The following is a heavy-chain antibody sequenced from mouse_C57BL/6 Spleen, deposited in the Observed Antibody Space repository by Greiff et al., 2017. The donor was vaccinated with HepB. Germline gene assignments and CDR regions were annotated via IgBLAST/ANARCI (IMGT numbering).Heavy chain of an antibody. CDR2: IYPGSGST. CDR3: AKLCTLDYDGEAWFAY. V-gene: IGHV1-55*01. CDR1: GYTFTSYW. J-gene: IGHJ3*01. D-gene: IGHD2-4*01. Sequence: VQLQQPGAELVKPGASVKMSCKASGYTFTSYWINWVKQRPGQGLEWIGDIYPGSGSTNYNEKFKGKATMTVDTSSSTAYMQLSSLTSEDSAVYYCAKLCTLDYDGEAWFAYWGQGTLVTVSA.